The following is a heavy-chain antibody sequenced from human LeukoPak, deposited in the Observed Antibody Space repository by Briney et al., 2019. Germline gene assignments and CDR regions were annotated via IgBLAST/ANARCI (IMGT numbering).Heavy chain of an antibody. Sequence: GGSLRLSCAASGFIFSDYYMSWIRQAPGKGLEWVSYISSSGITIYYANSVKGRFTISRDNAKNSLYLQMNSLRAEDTAVYYCAELGITMIGGVWGRGTTVTISS. CDR3: AELGITMIGGV. D-gene: IGHD3-10*02. J-gene: IGHJ6*04. CDR1: GFIFSDYY. CDR2: ISSSGITI. V-gene: IGHV3-11*04.